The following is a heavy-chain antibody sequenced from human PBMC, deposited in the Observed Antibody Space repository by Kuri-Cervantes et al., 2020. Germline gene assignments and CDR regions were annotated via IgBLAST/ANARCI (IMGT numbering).Heavy chain of an antibody. CDR1: GFTFSSYA. J-gene: IGHJ4*02. Sequence: GESLKISCAASGFTFSSYAMHWVRQAPGKGLEWAAVISYDGSNKYYADSVKGRFTISRDNSKNTLYLQMNSLRAEDTAVYYCARDTHSSGWFYYFDYWGQGTLVTVSS. CDR2: ISYDGSNK. CDR3: ARDTHSSGWFYYFDY. D-gene: IGHD6-19*01. V-gene: IGHV3-30-3*01.